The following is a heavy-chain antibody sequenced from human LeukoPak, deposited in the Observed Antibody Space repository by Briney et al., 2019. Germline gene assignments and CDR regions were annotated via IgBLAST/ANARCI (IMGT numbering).Heavy chain of an antibody. CDR1: GGSLSSSSYY. V-gene: IGHV4-39*07. J-gene: IGHJ4*02. CDR3: ARDRDDILTGYYHFDY. D-gene: IGHD3-9*01. CDR2: IYYSGST. Sequence: PSETLSLTCTVSGGSLSSSSYYWGWIRQPPGKGLEWIGSIYYSGSTYYNPSLKSRVTISVDTSKNQFSLKLSSVTAADTAVYYCARDRDDILTGYYHFDYWGQGTLVTVSS.